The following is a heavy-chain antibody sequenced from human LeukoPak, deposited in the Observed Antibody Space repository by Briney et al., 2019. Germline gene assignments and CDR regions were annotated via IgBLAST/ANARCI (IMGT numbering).Heavy chain of an antibody. D-gene: IGHD3-9*01. J-gene: IGHJ4*02. Sequence: PGGSLRLSCAASGFTVSSNHMSWVRQAPGKGLEWVSVFYSGGDTHYADSVKGRFTISRDNSKNTLYLQMNSLRAEDTAVYYCAKDAGKSGRYFEWLFYDYWGQGILVTVSS. CDR2: FYSGGDT. V-gene: IGHV3-53*01. CDR1: GFTVSSNH. CDR3: AKDAGKSGRYFEWLFYDY.